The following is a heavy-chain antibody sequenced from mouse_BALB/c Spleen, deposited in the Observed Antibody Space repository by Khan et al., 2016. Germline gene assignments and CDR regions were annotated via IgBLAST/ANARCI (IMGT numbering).Heavy chain of an antibody. CDR3: ARDLNDSYYWYLDV. V-gene: IGHV7-3*02. J-gene: IGHJ1*01. D-gene: IGHD2-3*01. CDR2: ARNKANGYTT. Sequence: EVELVESGGGLVQPGGSLRLSCTTSGFTFTDYYMSWVRQPPGEALEWLGFARNKANGYTTEYSASVKGRFTISRDNSQSILYLQINTLRAEDSAPYYCARDLNDSYYWYLDVWGAGTTVTVSS. CDR1: GFTFTDYY.